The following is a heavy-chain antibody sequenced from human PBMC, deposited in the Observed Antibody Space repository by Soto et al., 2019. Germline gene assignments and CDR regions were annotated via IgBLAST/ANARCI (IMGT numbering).Heavy chain of an antibody. D-gene: IGHD3-16*01. V-gene: IGHV1-69*13. CDR2: IIPIFGTA. J-gene: IGHJ6*02. CDR3: AIQADRPYVGIYYYYGMDV. CDR1: GGTFSSHT. Sequence: GASVKVSCKASGGTFSSHTISWVRQAPGQGLEWMGGIIPIFGTANYAQKFQGRVTITADESTSTAYMELSSLRAEDTAVYYCAIQADRPYVGIYYYYGMDVWGQGTTVTVSS.